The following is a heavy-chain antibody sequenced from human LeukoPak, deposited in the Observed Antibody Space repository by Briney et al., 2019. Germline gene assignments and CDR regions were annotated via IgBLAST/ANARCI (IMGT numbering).Heavy chain of an antibody. J-gene: IGHJ4*02. V-gene: IGHV3-23*01. CDR3: ADVGYYDSSGYYYGGPDY. CDR1: GFTFSSYA. CDR2: ISGSGGRT. Sequence: GGSLRLSCVASGFTFSSYAMSWVRQAPGKGLEWVSVISGSGGRTHYADSVKGRFTISRDNSKNTLYLQMNSLRAEDTAVYCCADVGYYDSSGYYYGGPDYWGEGTLVTVSS. D-gene: IGHD3-22*01.